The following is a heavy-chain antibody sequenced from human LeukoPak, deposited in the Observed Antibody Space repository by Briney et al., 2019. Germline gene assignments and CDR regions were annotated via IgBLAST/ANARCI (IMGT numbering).Heavy chain of an antibody. V-gene: IGHV4-4*07. CDR3: AREGVWGSYRHGLDY. D-gene: IGHD3-16*02. J-gene: IGHJ4*02. CDR1: GGSISSYY. Sequence: SETLSLTCTVSGGSISSYYWSWIRQPAGKGLEWIGRIYTSGSTNYNPSLKSRVTISVDKSKNQFSLKLSSVTAADTAVYYCAREGVWGSYRHGLDYWGQGTLVTVSS. CDR2: IYTSGST.